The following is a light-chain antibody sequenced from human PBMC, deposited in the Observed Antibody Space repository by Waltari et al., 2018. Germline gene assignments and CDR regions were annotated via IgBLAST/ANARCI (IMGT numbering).Light chain of an antibody. CDR1: QSVSSY. Sequence: EIVLTQSPATLSLSPGERATLPCRASQSVSSYLAWYQQKPGQAPSLLIYEASNRATGIPARFSGSESGTDFTLTISSLEPEDFAVYYCQQRSNWPPYTFGQGTKLEIK. CDR2: EAS. J-gene: IGKJ2*01. CDR3: QQRSNWPPYT. V-gene: IGKV3-11*01.